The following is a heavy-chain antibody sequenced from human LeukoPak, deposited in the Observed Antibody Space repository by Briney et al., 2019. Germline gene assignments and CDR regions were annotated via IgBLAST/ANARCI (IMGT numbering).Heavy chain of an antibody. J-gene: IGHJ5*02. CDR1: GGSITSSNW. D-gene: IGHD3-16*01. CDR2: INYSGST. CDR3: AREFGGSHGFDP. V-gene: IGHV4-4*02. Sequence: PSGTLSLTCAVSGGSITSSNWWTWVRPPPGKGQEWIGEINYSGSTNYNPSLKGRVTISMDKSKNHFSLELTSVTAADTAVYYCAREFGGSHGFDPWGQGTLVTVSS.